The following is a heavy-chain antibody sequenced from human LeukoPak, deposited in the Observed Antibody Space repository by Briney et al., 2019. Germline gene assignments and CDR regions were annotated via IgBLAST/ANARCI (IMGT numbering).Heavy chain of an antibody. CDR3: ARDRFREEQLAD. Sequence: ASVKVSCKASGYTFTGYYMHWVRQAPGQGLEWMGWINPNSGGTNYAQKFQGRVTMTRDTSISTAYMELSRLRPDDTAVYYCARDRFREEQLADWGQGTLVTVSS. D-gene: IGHD6-6*01. CDR1: GYTFTGYY. CDR2: INPNSGGT. V-gene: IGHV1-2*02. J-gene: IGHJ4*02.